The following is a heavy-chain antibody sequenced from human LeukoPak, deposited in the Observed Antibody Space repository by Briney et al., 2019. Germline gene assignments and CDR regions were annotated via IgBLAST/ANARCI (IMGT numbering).Heavy chain of an antibody. CDR1: GYSFTSYG. CDR3: ARGEGYRVGAWWYFDY. Sequence: GASVKVSCKASGYSFTSYGISWVRQAPGQGLEWMGWISAYNGNTNYAQKLQGRVTMTTDTSTSTAYMEPRSLRSDDTAVYYCARGEGYRVGAWWYFDYWGQGTLVTVSS. J-gene: IGHJ4*02. CDR2: ISAYNGNT. V-gene: IGHV1-18*01. D-gene: IGHD1-26*01.